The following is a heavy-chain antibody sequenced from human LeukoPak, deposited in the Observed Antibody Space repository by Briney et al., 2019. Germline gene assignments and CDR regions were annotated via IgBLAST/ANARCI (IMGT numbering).Heavy chain of an antibody. CDR1: GGTFSSYA. V-gene: IGHV1-69*13. Sequence: SVKVSCRASGGTFSSYAISWVRQAPGQGLEWMGGIIPIFGTANYAQKFQGRVTITADESTSTAYMELSSLRSEDTAVYYCARVAVAGNWFDPWGQGTLVTVSS. CDR3: ARVAVAGNWFDP. J-gene: IGHJ5*02. D-gene: IGHD6-19*01. CDR2: IIPIFGTA.